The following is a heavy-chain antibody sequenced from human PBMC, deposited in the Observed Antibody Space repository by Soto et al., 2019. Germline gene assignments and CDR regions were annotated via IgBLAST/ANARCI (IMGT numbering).Heavy chain of an antibody. CDR1: GFTFSSYW. CDR3: ARDETMVRGVIGYYYYGMDV. Sequence: GGSLRLSCAASGFTFSSYWMSWVRQAPGKGLEWVANIKQDGSEKYYVDSVKGRFTISRDNAKNTLYLQMNSLRAEDTAVYYCARDETMVRGVIGYYYYGMDVWGQGTTVTVSS. D-gene: IGHD3-10*01. CDR2: IKQDGSEK. V-gene: IGHV3-7*03. J-gene: IGHJ6*02.